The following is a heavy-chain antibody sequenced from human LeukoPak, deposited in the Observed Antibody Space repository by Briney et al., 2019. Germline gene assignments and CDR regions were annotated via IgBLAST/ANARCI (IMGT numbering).Heavy chain of an antibody. D-gene: IGHD4-17*01. V-gene: IGHV4-59*01. CDR3: ARAREFVYGDYGGRYFDY. CDR1: GGSISSYY. Sequence: SETLSLTCTVSGGSISSYYWSWIRQPPGKGLEWIGYIYYSGSTNYYPSLKSRVTISVDTSKNQFSLKLSSVTAADTAVYYCARAREFVYGDYGGRYFDYWGQGTLVTVSS. J-gene: IGHJ4*02. CDR2: IYYSGST.